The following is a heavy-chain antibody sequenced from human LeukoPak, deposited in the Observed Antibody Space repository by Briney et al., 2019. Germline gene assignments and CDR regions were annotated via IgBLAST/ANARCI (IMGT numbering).Heavy chain of an antibody. J-gene: IGHJ4*02. D-gene: IGHD6-19*01. Sequence: GGSLRLSCAASEFTFSNYGMHWVRQAPGKGLEWVAFIRYDGTNKYYADSVKGRFTISRDNSKNTLYLKMNSLRGEDTAVYYCARRSSSGWYEPYDYWGQGTLVTVSS. CDR1: EFTFSNYG. CDR3: ARRSSSGWYEPYDY. CDR2: IRYDGTNK. V-gene: IGHV3-30*02.